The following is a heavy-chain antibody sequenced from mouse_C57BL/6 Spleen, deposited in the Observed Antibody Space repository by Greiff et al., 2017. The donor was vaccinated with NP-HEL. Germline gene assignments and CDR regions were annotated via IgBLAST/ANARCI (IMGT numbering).Heavy chain of an antibody. CDR3: ARHSDTTVVADV. V-gene: IGHV1-64*01. J-gene: IGHJ1*03. CDR2: IHPNSGST. Sequence: VKLQQPGAELVKPGASVKLSCKASGYTFTSYWMHWVKQRPGQGLEWIGMIHPNSGSTNYNEKFKSKATLTVDKSSSTAYMQLSSLTSEDSAVYYCARHSDTTVVADVWGTGTTVTVSS. CDR1: GYTFTSYW. D-gene: IGHD1-1*01.